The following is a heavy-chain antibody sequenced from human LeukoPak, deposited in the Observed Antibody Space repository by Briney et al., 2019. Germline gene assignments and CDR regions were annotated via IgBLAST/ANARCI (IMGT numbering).Heavy chain of an antibody. CDR3: ARDRQQLVRGDYFDY. D-gene: IGHD6-13*01. Sequence: SETLSLTCTVSGGSISSGSYYWSWIRQPAGKGLEWIGRIYTSGSTNYNPSLKSRVTMSVDTSRNQFSLKLSSVTAADTAVYYCARDRQQLVRGDYFDYWGQGTLVTVSS. J-gene: IGHJ4*02. V-gene: IGHV4-61*02. CDR2: IYTSGST. CDR1: GGSISSGSYY.